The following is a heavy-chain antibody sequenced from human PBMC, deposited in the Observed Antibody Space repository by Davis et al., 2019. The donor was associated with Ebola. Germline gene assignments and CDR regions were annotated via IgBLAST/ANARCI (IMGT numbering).Heavy chain of an antibody. J-gene: IGHJ4*02. CDR3: TRHGGYYDNSGYLEVFD. D-gene: IGHD3-22*01. V-gene: IGHV3-30*03. Sequence: GESLKISCAASGFTFSSYDMHWVRQAPVKGLEWVAFISHDVGLKSYPDSVKGRFTISRDNSRNTVYLQMNSLKSEDTAVYYCTRHGGYYDNSGYLEVFDWGQGTLVTVSS. CDR1: GFTFSSYD. CDR2: ISHDVGLK.